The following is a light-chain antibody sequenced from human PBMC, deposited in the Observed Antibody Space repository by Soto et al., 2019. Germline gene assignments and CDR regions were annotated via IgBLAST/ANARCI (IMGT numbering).Light chain of an antibody. CDR1: QNVLYSSNNKNY. CDR3: QQYYSTPPYT. Sequence: DIVMTQSPDSLAVSLGEGATINCKSSQNVLYSSNNKNYLAWYQQKPGQPPKLLIYWASTRESGVPDRFSGSGSGTDFTLTISSLQAEDVAVYYCQQYYSTPPYTFGQGTKLEIK. V-gene: IGKV4-1*01. J-gene: IGKJ2*01. CDR2: WAS.